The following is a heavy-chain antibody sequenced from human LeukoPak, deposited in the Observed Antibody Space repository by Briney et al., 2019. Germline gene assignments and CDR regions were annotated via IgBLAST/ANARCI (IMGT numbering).Heavy chain of an antibody. CDR1: GFTFSSYW. D-gene: IGHD2-21*02. CDR2: INQDGSQK. J-gene: IGHJ4*02. Sequence: GGSLRLSCAASGFTFSSYWMHWVRQAPGKGLEWVANINQDGSQKYYVDSVKGRFTISRDNAKNSLYLQMNSPRAEDTAVYYCATIRNCGGDCYYFDYWGQGTLVTVSS. V-gene: IGHV3-7*01. CDR3: ATIRNCGGDCYYFDY.